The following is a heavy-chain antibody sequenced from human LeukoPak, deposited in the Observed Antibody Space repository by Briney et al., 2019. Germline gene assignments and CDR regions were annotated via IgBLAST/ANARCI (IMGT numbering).Heavy chain of an antibody. V-gene: IGHV3-74*01. CDR2: INSDGSST. CDR1: GFTFSSYW. CDR3: AKDMMAIVGGTTSAFDM. Sequence: GGSLRLSCAASGFTFSSYWMHWVRQAPGKGLLWVSRINSDGSSTRYADSVKGRFTISRDNSKNTLYLQMNSLRAEDTAVYYCAKDMMAIVGGTTSAFDMWGQGTMVTVSS. J-gene: IGHJ3*02. D-gene: IGHD1-26*01.